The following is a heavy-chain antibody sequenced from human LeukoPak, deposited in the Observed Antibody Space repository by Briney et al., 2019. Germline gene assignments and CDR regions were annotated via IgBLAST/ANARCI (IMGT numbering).Heavy chain of an antibody. CDR2: INPTGGST. D-gene: IGHD2-15*01. CDR3: ARERYCSGGNCFVTYYYGMDV. J-gene: IGHJ6*02. Sequence: GASVKVSCKASGYTFTGYYMHWVRQAPGQGLEWMGIINPTGGSTNYAQKFEGRVTMTRDTSTSTVYMELSSLRSEDTAVYYCARERYCSGGNCFVTYYYGMDVWGQGTTVTVSS. V-gene: IGHV1-46*01. CDR1: GYTFTGYY.